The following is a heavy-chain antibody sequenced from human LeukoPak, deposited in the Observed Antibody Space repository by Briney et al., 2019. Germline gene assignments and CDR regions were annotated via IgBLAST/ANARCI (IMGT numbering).Heavy chain of an antibody. CDR3: ARGTQQLSPVFDH. V-gene: IGHV3-66*01. CDR2: IYSGGNT. J-gene: IGHJ4*02. CDR1: GFTVSSNY. Sequence: GGSLRLSCAVSGFTVSSNYMSWVCQAQGKGLEWVSLIYSGGNTYYADSVKGRFTISRDNSKNTLYVQMNSLSPEDTAVYYCARGTQQLSPVFDHWGQGTLVTVSS. D-gene: IGHD6-13*01.